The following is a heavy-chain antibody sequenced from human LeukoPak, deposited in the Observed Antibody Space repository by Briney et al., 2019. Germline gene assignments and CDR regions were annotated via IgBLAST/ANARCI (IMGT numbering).Heavy chain of an antibody. Sequence: ASVKVSCKASGYTFTGYYMHWVRQAPGQGLEWMGWINPNSGGTNYAQKFQGRVTMTRATSISTAYMELSRLRSDDTAVYYCARDTDGTTQFDYWGQGTLVTVSS. CDR3: ARDTDGTTQFDY. D-gene: IGHD1-1*01. J-gene: IGHJ4*02. V-gene: IGHV1-2*02. CDR2: INPNSGGT. CDR1: GYTFTGYY.